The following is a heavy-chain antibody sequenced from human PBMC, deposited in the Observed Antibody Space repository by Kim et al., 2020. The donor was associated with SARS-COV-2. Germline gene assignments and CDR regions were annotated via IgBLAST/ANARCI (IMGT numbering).Heavy chain of an antibody. CDR3: SADYEYYGSGSIGMDV. J-gene: IGHJ6*02. CDR1: GFTFRNAW. CDR2: IKSKIDGGTT. Sequence: GGSLRLSCAVSGFTFRNAWMSWVRQAPGKGLEWLGRIKSKIDGGTTDYAAPVRGRFTISRDDSKNTLYVQMNRLNTDDTAVYYCSADYEYYGSGSIGMDVWGQGTTVIVSS. V-gene: IGHV3-15*01. D-gene: IGHD3-10*01.